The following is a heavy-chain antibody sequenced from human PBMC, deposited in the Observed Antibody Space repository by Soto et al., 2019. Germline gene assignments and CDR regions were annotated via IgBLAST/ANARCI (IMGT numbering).Heavy chain of an antibody. V-gene: IGHV3-48*01. J-gene: IGHJ1*01. CDR2: ISSSSSTI. Sequence: GGSLRLSCAASGFTFSSYSMNWVRQAPGKGLEWVSYISSSSSTIYYADSVKGRFTISRDNAENSLYLQMNSLRAEDTAVYYCARDRVGGYCSGGSCPVEYFQHWGQGTLVTVSS. CDR1: GFTFSSYS. CDR3: ARDRVGGYCSGGSCPVEYFQH. D-gene: IGHD2-15*01.